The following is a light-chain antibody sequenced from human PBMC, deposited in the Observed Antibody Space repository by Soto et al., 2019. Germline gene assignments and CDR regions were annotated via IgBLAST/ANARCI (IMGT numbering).Light chain of an antibody. CDR1: TSNIGTNY. CDR3: TSWDDSLSAVV. CDR2: SDT. V-gene: IGLV1-44*01. J-gene: IGLJ2*01. Sequence: QPVLTQPPSASGTPGQRVTISCSGSTSNIGTNYVSWYQQLPGTAPKLLIYSDTQRPSGVPARFSGSKSGTSASLAISGLQSDDETDYYCTSWDDSLSAVVFGGGTKVTVL.